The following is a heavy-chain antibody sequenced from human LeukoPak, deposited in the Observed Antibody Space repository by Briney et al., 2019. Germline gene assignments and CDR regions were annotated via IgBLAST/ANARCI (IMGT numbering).Heavy chain of an antibody. CDR2: IYYSGST. V-gene: IGHV4-59*12. J-gene: IGHJ4*02. Sequence: PSETLSLTCTVSGGSISSYYWSWIRQPPGKGLEWIGYIYYSGSTNYNPSLKSRVTISVDTSKNQFSLKLSSVTAADTAVYYCARVGYYYDSSGYYHTHRMGYFDYWGQGTLVTVSS. CDR3: ARVGYYYDSSGYYHTHRMGYFDY. CDR1: GGSISSYY. D-gene: IGHD3-22*01.